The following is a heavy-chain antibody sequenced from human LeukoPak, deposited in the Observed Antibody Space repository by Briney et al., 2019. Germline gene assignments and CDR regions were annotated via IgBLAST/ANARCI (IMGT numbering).Heavy chain of an antibody. CDR2: ISSSSSYI. CDR1: GFTFSSYS. J-gene: IGHJ4*02. V-gene: IGHV3-21*01. CDR3: AREDSSGWYYFDY. D-gene: IGHD6-19*01. Sequence: PGGSLRLSCAASGFTFSSYSINWVRQAPGKGLEWVSSISSSSSYIYYADSVKGRFTISRDNAKNSLYLQMNSLRAEDTAVYYCAREDSSGWYYFDYWGQGTLVTVSS.